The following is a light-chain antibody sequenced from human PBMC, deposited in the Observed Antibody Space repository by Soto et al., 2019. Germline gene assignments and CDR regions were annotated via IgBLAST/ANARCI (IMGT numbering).Light chain of an antibody. CDR3: LQASRSPFA. CDR1: QGIRND. Sequence: ITCRASQGIRNDLGWYQQKPGKAPKLLIYAASSLQSGVPSRFSGSGSRTALNVIIRRPQHDDLAAHPCLQASRSPFASGPGTKVDIK. V-gene: IGKV1-6*01. CDR2: AAS. J-gene: IGKJ3*01.